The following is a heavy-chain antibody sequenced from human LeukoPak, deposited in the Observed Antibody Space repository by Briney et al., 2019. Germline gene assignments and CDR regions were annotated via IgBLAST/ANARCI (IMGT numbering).Heavy chain of an antibody. Sequence: GGSLRLSCAASGFALTTYWMHWVRQAPGKGLAWVSLINSDGTSTIYADSVKGRFTISRDTAKNTLYLEMNRLRADDTAVYYCTRAGSGSSYDSWGQGTLVTVSS. D-gene: IGHD3-10*01. CDR3: TRAGSGSSYDS. V-gene: IGHV3-74*01. J-gene: IGHJ4*02. CDR1: GFALTTYW. CDR2: INSDGTST.